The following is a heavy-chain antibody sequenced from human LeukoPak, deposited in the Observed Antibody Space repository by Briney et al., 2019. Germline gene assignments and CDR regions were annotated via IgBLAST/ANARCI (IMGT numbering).Heavy chain of an antibody. CDR1: GGTFSSYA. J-gene: IGHJ2*01. CDR2: IIPILGIA. D-gene: IGHD3-22*01. Sequence: ASVKVSCKASGGTFSSYAISWVRQAPGQGLEWMGRIIPILGIANYAQKFQGRVTITADKSTSTAYTELSSLRSEDTAVYYCARRRTYYYDSSGYSDWYFDLWGRGTLVTVSS. CDR3: ARRRTYYYDSSGYSDWYFDL. V-gene: IGHV1-69*04.